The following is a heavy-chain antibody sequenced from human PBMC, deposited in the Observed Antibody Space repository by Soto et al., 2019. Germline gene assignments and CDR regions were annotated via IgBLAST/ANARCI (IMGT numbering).Heavy chain of an antibody. Sequence: QVQLVQSGAEEKKPGASVKVSCKASGYTFTGYAMHWVRQAPGQRLEWMGWINAGNGNTKYSQKCQGRVTITRDTSASTDYMELSSLRSEDTAVYYCARAVAVAADFDYWGQGTLVTVSS. D-gene: IGHD6-19*01. V-gene: IGHV1-3*05. CDR2: INAGNGNT. CDR3: ARAVAVAADFDY. J-gene: IGHJ4*02. CDR1: GYTFTGYA.